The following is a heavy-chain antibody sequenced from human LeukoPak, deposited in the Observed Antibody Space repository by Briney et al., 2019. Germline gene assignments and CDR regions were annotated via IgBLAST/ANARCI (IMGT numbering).Heavy chain of an antibody. J-gene: IGHJ3*02. CDR2: IIPIFGTA. D-gene: IGHD2-21*02. V-gene: IGHV1-69*13. CDR3: ATRSNLAYCGGDCYSAYDAFDI. CDR1: GGTFSSYA. Sequence: SVKVSCKASGGTFSSYAISWVRQAPGQGLEWMGGIIPIFGTANYAQKFQGRVTITADESTSTAYMELSSLRSEDTAVYYCATRSNLAYCGGDCYSAYDAFDIWGQGTMVTVSS.